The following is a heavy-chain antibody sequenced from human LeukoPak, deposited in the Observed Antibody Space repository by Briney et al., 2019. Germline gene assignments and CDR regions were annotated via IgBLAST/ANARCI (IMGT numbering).Heavy chain of an antibody. V-gene: IGHV3-30*02. D-gene: IGHD6-6*01. CDR3: ARTGLIRKFIAARPQNWFDP. CDR1: GFTFSSYG. Sequence: HSGGSLRLSCAASGFTFSSYGMHWVRQAPGKGLEWVAFIRYDGSNKYYADSVKGRFTISRDNSKNTLYLQMNSLRAEDTAVYYCARTGLIRKFIAARPQNWFDPWGQGTLVTVSS. CDR2: IRYDGSNK. J-gene: IGHJ5*02.